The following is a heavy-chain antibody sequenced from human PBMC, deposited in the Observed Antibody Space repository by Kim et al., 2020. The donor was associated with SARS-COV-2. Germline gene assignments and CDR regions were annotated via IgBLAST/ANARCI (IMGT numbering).Heavy chain of an antibody. CDR3: AKVRGGGDSSRGSD. D-gene: IGHD5-12*01. CDR1: GFTFSSYA. V-gene: IGHV3-23*03. Sequence: GGSLRLSCAASGFTFSSYAMSWVRQAPGKGLEWVSVIYSGGSGTSYADSVKGRVTISRDSSKNTLYLQMHSLRAEATAAYYCAKVRGGGDSSRGSDWGQG. J-gene: IGHJ1*01. CDR2: IYSGGSGT.